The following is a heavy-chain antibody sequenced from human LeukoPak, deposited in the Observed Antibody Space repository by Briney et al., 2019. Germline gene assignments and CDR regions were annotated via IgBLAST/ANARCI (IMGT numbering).Heavy chain of an antibody. CDR3: VKSGTWADFDS. J-gene: IGHJ4*02. D-gene: IGHD1-26*01. CDR2: ISNKGGST. V-gene: IGHV3-64D*09. CDR1: GFTFSSYA. Sequence: GGSLRLSCAASGFTFSSYAMSWVRQAPGKGLEYVSGISNKGGSTYYADSVKGRFTISRDNSKNTLHLQMSSLRADDTAVYYCVKSGTWADFDSWGQGTLVTVSS.